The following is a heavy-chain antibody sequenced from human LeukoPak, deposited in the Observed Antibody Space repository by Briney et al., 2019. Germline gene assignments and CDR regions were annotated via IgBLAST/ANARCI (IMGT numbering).Heavy chain of an antibody. Sequence: ASVKVSCKASGYTFTGYYVHWVRQAPGQGLEWMGWINSNSGDTKYAQKFQGRVTMTRATPISTAYMELSSLRSDDTAMYYCARSYSGFGYALHDYWGQGTLVTVSS. J-gene: IGHJ4*02. CDR3: ARSYSGFGYALHDY. CDR1: GYTFTGYY. V-gene: IGHV1-2*02. CDR2: INSNSGDT. D-gene: IGHD1-26*01.